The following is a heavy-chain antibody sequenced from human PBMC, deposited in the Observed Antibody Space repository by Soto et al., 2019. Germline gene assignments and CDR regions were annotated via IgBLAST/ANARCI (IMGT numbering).Heavy chain of an antibody. V-gene: IGHV4-39*01. CDR3: ARHYSSGSRNWFDP. CDR2: IYYSGST. Sequence: KASETLSLTCIVSGGSIKSSSYFWVWVRHPPGKGLEWIGSIYYSGSTYYNPSLRSRVTISVDTSKNQFSLKLSSVTAADTAVFYCARHYSSGSRNWFDPWGQGTLVTVSS. CDR1: GGSIKSSSYF. D-gene: IGHD6-19*01. J-gene: IGHJ5*02.